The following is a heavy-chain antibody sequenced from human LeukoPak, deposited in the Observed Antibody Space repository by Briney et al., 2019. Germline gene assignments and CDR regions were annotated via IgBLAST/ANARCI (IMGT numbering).Heavy chain of an antibody. V-gene: IGHV3-30-3*01. CDR1: GFTFSSYA. J-gene: IGHJ4*02. CDR3: AKDPSYYYDNSGYYSFDY. D-gene: IGHD3-22*01. Sequence: GRSLRLSCTASGFTFSSYAMHWVRQAPGKGLQWLALTSDDGSTKYYADSVKGRFTISRDNSKNTLYLQMNSLRAEDTAVYYCAKDPSYYYDNSGYYSFDYWGQGTLVTVSS. CDR2: TSDDGSTK.